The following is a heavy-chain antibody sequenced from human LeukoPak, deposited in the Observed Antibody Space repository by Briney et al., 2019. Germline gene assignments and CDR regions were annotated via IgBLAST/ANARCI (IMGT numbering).Heavy chain of an antibody. V-gene: IGHV4-4*07. CDR2: IYTSGST. CDR1: GGSISSYY. CDR3: ARGGSPSYYYYMDV. Sequence: SETLSLTCTVSGGSISSYYWSWIRQPAGKGLEWIGRIYTSGSTNYNPSLKSRVTISVDTSKNQFSLKLSSVTAADTAVYYCARGGSPSYYYYMDVWGKGTTVTVSS. J-gene: IGHJ6*03.